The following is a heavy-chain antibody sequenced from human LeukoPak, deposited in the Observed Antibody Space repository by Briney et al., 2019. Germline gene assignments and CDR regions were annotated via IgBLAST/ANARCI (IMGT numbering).Heavy chain of an antibody. CDR3: ARDSYGPYNWFDP. D-gene: IGHD5-18*01. V-gene: IGHV1-69*06. CDR2: IIPIFGTA. CDR1: GGTFSSYA. Sequence: SVKVSCKASGGTFSSYAISWVRQAPGQGLEWMGGIIPIFGTANYAQKFQGRVTITADKSTSTAYMELSSQRSEDTAVYYCARDSYGPYNWFDPWGQGTLVTVSS. J-gene: IGHJ5*02.